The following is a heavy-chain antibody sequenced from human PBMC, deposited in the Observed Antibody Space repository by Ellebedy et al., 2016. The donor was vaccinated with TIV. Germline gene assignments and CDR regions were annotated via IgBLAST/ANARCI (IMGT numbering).Heavy chain of an antibody. Sequence: GESLKISCAASGFTSSGYAMHWVRQSPGKGLEWVAFMSGDGGVQHYADSVKGRFTVPRDNPKSTVYLQMNSLRAEDTALYFCARGKGPGSFLVDFWGQGTLVTVSS. V-gene: IGHV3-30*04. CDR3: ARGKGPGSFLVDF. J-gene: IGHJ4*02. CDR2: MSGDGGVQ. CDR1: GFTSSGYA.